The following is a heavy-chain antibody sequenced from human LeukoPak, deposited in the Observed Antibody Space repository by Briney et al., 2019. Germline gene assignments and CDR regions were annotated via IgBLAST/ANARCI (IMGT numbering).Heavy chain of an antibody. J-gene: IGHJ4*02. CDR2: IKHGGSEK. Sequence: GGSLRLSCAASGFTFSSYWMNWVRQAPGKGLEWVANIKHGGSEKYYVDSVKGRFTISRDNAKNSLYLQMNSLRADDTAVYYCAKDYDYWGQGTLVTVSS. CDR1: GFTFSSYW. CDR3: AKDYDY. V-gene: IGHV3-7*04.